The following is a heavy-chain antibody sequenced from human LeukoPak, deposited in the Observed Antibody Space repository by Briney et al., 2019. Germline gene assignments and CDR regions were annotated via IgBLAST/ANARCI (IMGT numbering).Heavy chain of an antibody. V-gene: IGHV3-23*01. Sequence: GGSLRLSCAASGFIFSARAMTWVRKAPGKGLEWVSYITASGDSTHYADSVEGRFIISRDSTKNTLYLQMNSLRAEDTAVYYCAKDRYDTSVWPYYYAMDVWGQGTTVTVSS. J-gene: IGHJ6*02. CDR3: AKDRYDTSVWPYYYAMDV. CDR1: GFIFSARA. D-gene: IGHD3-22*01. CDR2: ITASGDST.